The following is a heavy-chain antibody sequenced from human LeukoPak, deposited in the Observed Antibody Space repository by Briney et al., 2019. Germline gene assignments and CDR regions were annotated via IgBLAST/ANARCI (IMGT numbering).Heavy chain of an antibody. CDR1: GGSISSGDYY. D-gene: IGHD2-2*01. CDR3: AREGRVVPAARL. CDR2: IYYSGST. Sequence: SETLSLTCTVSGGSISSGDYYWSWIRQPPGKGLEWIGYIYYSGSTYYNPSLKSRVTISVDTSKNQFSLKLSSVTAADTAVYYCAREGRVVPAARLWGQGTWSPSLQ. J-gene: IGHJ3*01. V-gene: IGHV4-30-4*01.